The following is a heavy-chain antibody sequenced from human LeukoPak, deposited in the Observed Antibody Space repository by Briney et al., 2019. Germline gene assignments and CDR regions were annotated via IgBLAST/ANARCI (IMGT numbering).Heavy chain of an antibody. CDR1: GFTFSSYW. J-gene: IGHJ4*02. CDR3: AKDRAQQLVLDF. CDR2: ISSDGSRI. Sequence: GGSLRLSCAASGFTFSSYWMHWVRQAPGKGLVWVSRISSDGSRISYADSVKGRFTISRDDAKKTLDLQMNSLRAEDTAVYYCAKDRAQQLVLDFWGQGTLVTVSS. D-gene: IGHD6-13*01. V-gene: IGHV3-74*01.